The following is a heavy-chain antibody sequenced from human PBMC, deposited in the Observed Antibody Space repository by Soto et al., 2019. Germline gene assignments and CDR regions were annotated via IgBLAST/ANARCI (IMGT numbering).Heavy chain of an antibody. J-gene: IGHJ4*02. Sequence: QVQLQESGPGLVKPSETLSLTCSISGGSISDYQWNWIRQPPGKGLEWNGYIYYSGRTNYNTSLKSRLTLSLATSTRQFSLRLRSVTAADTAVYYCARMRGLGEISPYLDYWGQGALVTVSS. V-gene: IGHV4-59*01. CDR2: IYYSGRT. CDR1: GGSISDYQ. CDR3: ARMRGLGEISPYLDY. D-gene: IGHD3-16*01.